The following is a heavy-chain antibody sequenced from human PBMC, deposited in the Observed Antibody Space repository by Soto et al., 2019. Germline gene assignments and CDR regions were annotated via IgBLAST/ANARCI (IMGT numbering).Heavy chain of an antibody. CDR2: IKSKTDGGTT. CDR1: GFTFSNAW. V-gene: IGHV3-15*01. Sequence: GSLRLSCAASGFTFSNAWMSWVRQAPGKGLEWVGRIKSKTDGGTTDYAAPVKGRFTISRDDSKNTLYLQMNSLKTEDTAVYYCTARQVIVGATRSCYWGQGTLVTVSS. J-gene: IGHJ4*02. D-gene: IGHD1-26*01. CDR3: TARQVIVGATRSCY.